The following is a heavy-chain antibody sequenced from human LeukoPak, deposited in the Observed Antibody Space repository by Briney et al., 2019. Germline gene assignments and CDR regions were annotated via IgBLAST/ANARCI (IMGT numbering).Heavy chain of an antibody. V-gene: IGHV4-39*01. CDR3: ASHITGTTVWFDP. D-gene: IGHD1-7*01. CDR2: IYYSGST. J-gene: IGHJ5*02. Sequence: SETLSLTCTVSGGSISSSSYYWGWIRQPPGKGLEWIGSIYYSGSTYYNPSLKSRFTISVDTSKNQFSLKLSSVTAADTAVYYCASHITGTTVWFDPWGQGTLVTVSS. CDR1: GGSISSSSYY.